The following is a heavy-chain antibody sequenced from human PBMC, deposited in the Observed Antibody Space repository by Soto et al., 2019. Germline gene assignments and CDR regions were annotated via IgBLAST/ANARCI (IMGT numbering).Heavy chain of an antibody. CDR2: IDGYGDNT. CDR1: GFMFNNYA. Sequence: EVQLLESEGGWVQPGGSLRLSCAASGFMFNNYAMTWVRQAPGKGLEWVSSIDGYGDNTYYADSVKGRFSISRDNSRDTMSLQMNSLRAEDAAVYYCGKGKSYGDFSMVLVWGKGTTVTVSS. V-gene: IGHV3-23*01. D-gene: IGHD4-17*01. J-gene: IGHJ6*04. CDR3: GKGKSYGDFSMVLV.